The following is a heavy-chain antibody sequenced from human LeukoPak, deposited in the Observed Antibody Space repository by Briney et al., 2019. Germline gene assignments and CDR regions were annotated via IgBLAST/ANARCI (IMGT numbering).Heavy chain of an antibody. Sequence: TLSLTCTVSGGSISSGGYYWSWIRQHPGKGLEWIGYIYYSGSTYYNPSLKSRVTISVDTSKNQFSLKLSSVTAADTAVYYCARAGYDFWSGYYTGSWFDPWGQGTLVTVSS. J-gene: IGHJ5*02. CDR3: ARAGYDFWSGYYTGSWFDP. V-gene: IGHV4-31*03. CDR2: IYYSGST. CDR1: GGSISSGGYY. D-gene: IGHD3-3*01.